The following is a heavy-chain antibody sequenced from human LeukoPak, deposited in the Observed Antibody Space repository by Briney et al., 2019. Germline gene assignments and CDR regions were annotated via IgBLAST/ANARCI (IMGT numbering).Heavy chain of an antibody. Sequence: SETLSLTCTVSDGSVSSSHYYWSWIRQPPGKGLEWIGYVYFSGITNYNPSLKSRVAISVDTSKNEFSLKLSSVTAADTAVYYCAREGFGWFGPHDYWGQGTLVTVSS. V-gene: IGHV4-61*01. CDR3: AREGFGWFGPHDY. CDR1: DGSVSSSHYY. D-gene: IGHD3-10*01. CDR2: VYFSGIT. J-gene: IGHJ4*02.